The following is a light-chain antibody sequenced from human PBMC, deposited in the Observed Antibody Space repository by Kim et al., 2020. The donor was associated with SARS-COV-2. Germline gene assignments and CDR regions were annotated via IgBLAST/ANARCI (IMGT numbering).Light chain of an antibody. V-gene: IGLV3-19*01. CDR2: GKN. J-gene: IGLJ3*02. Sequence: SSELTQDPAVSVALGQTVRITCQGDSLRSYYASWYQQKPRQAPVLVIYGKNNRPSGIPDRFSGSSSGNTASLTITGTQADDEADYYCNSRDNSRYQGVFGGGTQLTVL. CDR3: NSRDNSRYQGV. CDR1: SLRSYY.